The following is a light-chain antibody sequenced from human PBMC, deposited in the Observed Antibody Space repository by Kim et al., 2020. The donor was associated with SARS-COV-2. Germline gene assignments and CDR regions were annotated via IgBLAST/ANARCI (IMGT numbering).Light chain of an antibody. CDR1: NIGGKS. V-gene: IGLV3-21*04. J-gene: IGLJ1*01. Sequence: PGQPARITFGGNNIGGKSVHWYQQKQGQAPVLVMYYDSDRPAGIPERFSGSNSGNTATLTISRVDAGDEADYYCQVWDSSSDHPGVFGTGTKVTVL. CDR2: YDS. CDR3: QVWDSSSDHPGV.